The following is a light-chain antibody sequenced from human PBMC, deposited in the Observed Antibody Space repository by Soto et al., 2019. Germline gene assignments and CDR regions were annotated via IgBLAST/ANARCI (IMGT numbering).Light chain of an antibody. CDR2: GNS. Sequence: QSVLTQPPSVSGAPGQRVTISCTGSSSNIGAGYDVHWYQQLPGTAPKFLIYGNSNRPSGVPDRFSGSKSGNTASLTISGLQTEDEADYYCSSYTSSSTLFGTGTKVT. V-gene: IGLV1-40*01. J-gene: IGLJ1*01. CDR3: SSYTSSSTL. CDR1: SSNIGAGYD.